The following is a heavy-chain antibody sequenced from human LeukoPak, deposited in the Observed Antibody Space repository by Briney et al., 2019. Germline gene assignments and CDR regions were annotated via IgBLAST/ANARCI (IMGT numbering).Heavy chain of an antibody. CDR2: ISSSSSTI. D-gene: IGHD4-17*01. CDR1: GFTFGSYS. V-gene: IGHV3-48*04. J-gene: IGHJ3*02. Sequence: GGSLRLSCAASGFTFGSYSMNWVRQAPGKGLEWVSYISSSSSTIYYADSVKGRFTISRDNAKNSLYLQMNSLRAEDTAVYYCARTTYGDYHPSAFDIWGQGTMVTVSS. CDR3: ARTTYGDYHPSAFDI.